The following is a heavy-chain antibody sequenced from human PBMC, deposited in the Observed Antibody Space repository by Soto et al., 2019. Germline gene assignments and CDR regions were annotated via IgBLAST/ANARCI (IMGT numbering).Heavy chain of an antibody. D-gene: IGHD6-19*01. J-gene: IGHJ6*02. V-gene: IGHV4-34*01. CDR3: ARGPLAVAGTIDYYYGMDV. Sequence: PSETLSLTCAVYGGSFSGYYWSWIRQPPGKGLEWIGEINHSGSTNYNPSLKSRVTMSVDTSKNQFSLKLSSVTAADTAVYYCARGPLAVAGTIDYYYGMDVWGQGTTVTVSS. CDR1: GGSFSGYY. CDR2: INHSGST.